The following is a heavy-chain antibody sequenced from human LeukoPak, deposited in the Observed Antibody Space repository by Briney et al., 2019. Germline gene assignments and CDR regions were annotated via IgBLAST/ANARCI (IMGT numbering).Heavy chain of an antibody. J-gene: IGHJ4*02. CDR2: IYPGDSDT. CDR1: GDTFSTYW. CDR3: ARLVLGYYYFDY. V-gene: IGHV5-51*01. D-gene: IGHD3-10*01. Sequence: GESLQISCKGSGDTFSTYWIGWVRQMPGRGLEWMGIIYPGDSDTRYSPSFQGQVTISADKSISTAYLQWSSLKASDTAMYYCARLVLGYYYFDYWGQGTLVTVSS.